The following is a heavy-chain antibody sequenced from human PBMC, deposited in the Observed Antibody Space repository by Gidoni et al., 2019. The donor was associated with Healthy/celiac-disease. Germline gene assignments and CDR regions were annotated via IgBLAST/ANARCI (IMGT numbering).Heavy chain of an antibody. J-gene: IGHJ4*02. D-gene: IGHD3-22*01. CDR1: GPSFSGYY. Sequence: QVQLQQWRAGVLKPAETLSLICALSGPSFSGYYWSWIRQSPGRGLEWIAEITHTGSTNYKPSLRSRVTISVDASKNQFSLQLRSVTAADTAVYYCARGRYHDSSGFPYWGQGTLVTVSS. CDR3: ARGRYHDSSGFPY. V-gene: IGHV4-34*01. CDR2: ITHTGST.